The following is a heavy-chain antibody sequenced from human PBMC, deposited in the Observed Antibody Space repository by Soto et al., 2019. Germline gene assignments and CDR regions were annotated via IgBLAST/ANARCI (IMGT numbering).Heavy chain of an antibody. V-gene: IGHV3-30-3*01. J-gene: IGHJ2*01. D-gene: IGHD3-9*01. CDR2: ISYDGSNK. CDR3: FQAEDGIRDSVPVSAFLLNRSSDL. Sequence: GKGLAWVAVISYDGSNKYYADSGKGRFTISRDNSKNTLYLQMNSRRAEDTAVYFFFQAEDGIRDSVPVSAFLLNRSSDL.